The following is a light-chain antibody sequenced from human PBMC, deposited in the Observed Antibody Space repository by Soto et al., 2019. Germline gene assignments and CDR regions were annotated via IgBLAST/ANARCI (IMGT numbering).Light chain of an antibody. Sequence: QSVLTQPASVSGSPGQSITISCTGTTSDVGGYDYVSWYQQHPGQAPKLLIYEVSNRPSGVPDRFSGSKSGNTASLTISGLQAEDEADYYCCSYAGSYVFGTGTKVTV. CDR1: TSDVGGYDY. J-gene: IGLJ1*01. CDR2: EVS. V-gene: IGLV2-14*01. CDR3: CSYAGSYV.